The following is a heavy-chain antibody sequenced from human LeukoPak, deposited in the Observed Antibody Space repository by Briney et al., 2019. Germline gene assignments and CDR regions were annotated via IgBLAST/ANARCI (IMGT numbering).Heavy chain of an antibody. V-gene: IGHV4-38-2*02. CDR3: ARTRSRLGYFDY. J-gene: IGHJ4*02. Sequence: SETLSLTCTVSGYSISSNYYWGWIRQPPGKGLEWIGSIYHSGSTYYNPSLKSRVTISVDMSKNQFSLKLSSLTAADTTVYYCARTRSRLGYFDYWGQGTLVTVSS. CDR1: GYSISSNYY. CDR2: IYHSGST. D-gene: IGHD6-6*01.